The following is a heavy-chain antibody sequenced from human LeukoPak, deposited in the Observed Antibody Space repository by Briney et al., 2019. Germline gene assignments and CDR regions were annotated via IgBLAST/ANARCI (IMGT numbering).Heavy chain of an antibody. Sequence: GGSLRLSCAASGSTFTTYTMHWVRQAPGKGLEWVALIWSDGSNSGYAESVKGRFTISRDNSKNTVSLQMNSLRAEDTAVYYCSRDNLAWRHYFDSWGQGTLVTVSS. J-gene: IGHJ4*02. CDR1: GSTFTTYT. CDR2: IWSDGSNS. V-gene: IGHV3-33*01. CDR3: SRDNLAWRHYFDS.